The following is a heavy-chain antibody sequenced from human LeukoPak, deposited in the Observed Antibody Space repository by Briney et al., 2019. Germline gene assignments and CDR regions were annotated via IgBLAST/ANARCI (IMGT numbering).Heavy chain of an antibody. Sequence: GGSLRLSCAASGFTFSSYGMSWVRQAPGKGLEWVSAISGSGGSTYYADSVKGRFTISRDNSKNTLYLQMNSLRAEDTAVYYCAKDALVVVITEDAFDIWGQGTMVTVSS. J-gene: IGHJ3*02. D-gene: IGHD3-22*01. V-gene: IGHV3-23*01. CDR2: ISGSGGST. CDR3: AKDALVVVITEDAFDI. CDR1: GFTFSSYG.